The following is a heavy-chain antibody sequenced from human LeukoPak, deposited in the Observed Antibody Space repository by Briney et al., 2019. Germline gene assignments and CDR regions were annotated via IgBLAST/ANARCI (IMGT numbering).Heavy chain of an antibody. D-gene: IGHD6-13*01. CDR1: GGTFSSYA. CDR2: IIPIFGTA. Sequence: ASVKVSCRASGGTFSSYAISWVRQAPGQGLEWMGRIIPIFGTANYAQKFQGRVTITTDEPTSTAYMELSSLRSEDTAVYYCARETAAAGNDAFDIWGQGTMVTVSS. CDR3: ARETAAAGNDAFDI. V-gene: IGHV1-69*05. J-gene: IGHJ3*02.